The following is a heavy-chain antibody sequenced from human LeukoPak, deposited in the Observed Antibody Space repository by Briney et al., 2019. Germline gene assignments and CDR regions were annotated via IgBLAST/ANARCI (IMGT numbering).Heavy chain of an antibody. CDR3: AKFRRYGDYAPYYFDY. Sequence: PGGSLRLSCAASGFTFSSYAMSWVRQAPGKGLEWVSAISGSGGSTYYADSVKGRFTISRDNSKNTLYLQMNSLRAEDTAVYYCAKFRRYGDYAPYYFDYWGQGTLVTVSS. V-gene: IGHV3-23*01. D-gene: IGHD4-17*01. CDR2: ISGSGGST. J-gene: IGHJ4*02. CDR1: GFTFSSYA.